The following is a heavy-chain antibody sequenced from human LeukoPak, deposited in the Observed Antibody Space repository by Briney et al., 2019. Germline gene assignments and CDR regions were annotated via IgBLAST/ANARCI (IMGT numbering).Heavy chain of an antibody. CDR1: GFTFSSYA. D-gene: IGHD1-26*01. Sequence: GGSLRLSCAASGFTFSSYAMSWVRQAPGKGLVWVSGISGSGAATYYADSVKGRFTISRDNAKNSLYLQMNSLRAEDTAVYYCARGATTGAEYFQHWGQGTLVTVSS. J-gene: IGHJ1*01. CDR2: ISGSGAAT. V-gene: IGHV3-23*01. CDR3: ARGATTGAEYFQH.